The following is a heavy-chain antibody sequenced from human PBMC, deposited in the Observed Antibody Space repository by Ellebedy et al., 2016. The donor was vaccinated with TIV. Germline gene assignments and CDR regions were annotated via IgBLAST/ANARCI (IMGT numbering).Heavy chain of an antibody. Sequence: SETLSLXXTVSGGSISSYYWSWIRQPAGKGLEWIGRIYTSGSTNYNPSLKSRVTMSVDTSKNQFSLKLSSVTAADTAVYYCARDPYYYGSGSYYGGPLPKDYYYYYGMDVWGQGTTVTVSS. CDR2: IYTSGST. CDR1: GGSISSYY. CDR3: ARDPYYYGSGSYYGGPLPKDYYYYYGMDV. V-gene: IGHV4-4*07. D-gene: IGHD3-10*01. J-gene: IGHJ6*02.